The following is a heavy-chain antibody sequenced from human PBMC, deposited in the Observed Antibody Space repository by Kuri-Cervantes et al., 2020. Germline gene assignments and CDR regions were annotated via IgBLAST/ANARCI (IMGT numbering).Heavy chain of an antibody. D-gene: IGHD2-15*01. V-gene: IGHV3-NL1*01. CDR3: ANGIGFY. CDR2: IYSGGST. J-gene: IGHJ4*02. Sequence: GESLKISCAASGFTFSSYGMHWVRQAPGKGLEWVSVIYSGGSTYYADSVKGRFTISRDNSKNTLYLQMNSLRAEDTAVYYCANGIGFYWGQGTLVTVSS. CDR1: GFTFSSYG.